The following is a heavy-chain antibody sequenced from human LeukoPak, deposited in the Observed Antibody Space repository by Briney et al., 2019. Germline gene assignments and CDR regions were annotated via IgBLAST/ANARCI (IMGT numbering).Heavy chain of an antibody. J-gene: IGHJ5*02. D-gene: IGHD6-13*01. V-gene: IGHV3-21*01. Sequence: GGSLRLSCAASGFTFSSYSMNWVRQAPGEGLEWVSSISSSSSYIYYADSVKGRFTISRDTAKNSLYLQMNSLRAEDTAVYYCARGLRAAAAPYNWFDPWGQGTLVTVSS. CDR3: ARGLRAAAAPYNWFDP. CDR1: GFTFSSYS. CDR2: ISSSSSYI.